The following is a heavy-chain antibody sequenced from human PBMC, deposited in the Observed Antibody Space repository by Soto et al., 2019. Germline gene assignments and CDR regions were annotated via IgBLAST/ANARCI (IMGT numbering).Heavy chain of an antibody. CDR3: ATSGRLRYNWNDY. J-gene: IGHJ4*02. CDR2: FDPEDGET. V-gene: IGHV1-24*01. Sequence: ASLKVSCKVSGYTLTELSMHWVRQAPGKGLEWMGGFDPEDGETIYAQKFQGRVTMTEDTSTDTAYMELSSLRSEDTAVYYCATSGRLRYNWNDYWGQGTLVTVSS. D-gene: IGHD1-1*01. CDR1: GYTLTELS.